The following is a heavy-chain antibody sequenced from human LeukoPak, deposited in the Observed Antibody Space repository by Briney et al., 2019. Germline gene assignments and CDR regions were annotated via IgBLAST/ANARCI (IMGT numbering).Heavy chain of an antibody. CDR1: GGSISSSSYY. CDR3: ARGFDY. CDR2: IYYSGTT. J-gene: IGHJ4*02. V-gene: IGHV4-39*07. Sequence: PSETLSLTCTVSGGSISSSSYYWGWIRQPPGKGLEWIGIIYYSGTTYYNPSLKSRVTISVDTSKNQFSLKLSSVTAADTAMYYCARGFDYWGQGTLVTVSS.